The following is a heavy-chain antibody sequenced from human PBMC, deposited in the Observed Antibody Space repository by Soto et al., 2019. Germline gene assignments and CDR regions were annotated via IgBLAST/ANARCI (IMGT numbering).Heavy chain of an antibody. CDR1: GFSLSTNGVG. J-gene: IGHJ4*02. CDR3: VHKGAGDRILDY. Sequence: QITLKESGPALVKPTQTLTLTCTFSGFSLSTNGVGVGWIRQPPGEALEWLALIYWDDYKHFSPSLETRLTITKDTSKNQVVLTMTNRDPVDTATYYCVHKGAGDRILDYWGQGTLVTVSS. D-gene: IGHD3-16*01. CDR2: IYWDDYK. V-gene: IGHV2-5*02.